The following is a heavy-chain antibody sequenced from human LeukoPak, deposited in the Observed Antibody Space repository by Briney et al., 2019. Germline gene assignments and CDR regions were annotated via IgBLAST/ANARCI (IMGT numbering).Heavy chain of an antibody. D-gene: IGHD3-22*01. CDR1: GFTFSSYA. J-gene: IGHJ4*02. V-gene: IGHV3-23*01. Sequence: GGSLRLSCAASGFTFSSYAMSWVRQAPGKGLEWVSAISGSGGSTYYADSVKGRFTISRDNSKNTLNLQMNSLRAEDTAVYYCAKDLRNHNYYYDSSAYYDYWGQGTLVSV. CDR2: ISGSGGST. CDR3: AKDLRNHNYYYDSSAYYDY.